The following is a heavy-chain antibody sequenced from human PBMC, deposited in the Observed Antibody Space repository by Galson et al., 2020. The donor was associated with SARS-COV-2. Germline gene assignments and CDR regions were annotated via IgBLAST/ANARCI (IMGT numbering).Heavy chain of an antibody. CDR2: ISAYNGNT. CDR3: ARSAIGVVVAARGMDV. J-gene: IGHJ6*02. Sequence: ASVQVSCKASGYTFTSYDISWVRQAPGQGLEWMGRISAYNGNTNYAQKLQGRVTMTTDTSTTTAYMELRSLRSDDTAVYYCARSAIGVVVAARGMDVWGQGTTVTVSS. V-gene: IGHV1-18*04. D-gene: IGHD2-15*01. CDR1: GYTFTSYD.